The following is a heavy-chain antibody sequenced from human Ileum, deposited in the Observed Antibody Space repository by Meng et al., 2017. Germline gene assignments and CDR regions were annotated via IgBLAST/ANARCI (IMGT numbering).Heavy chain of an antibody. CDR1: GGTFSSYA. CDR2: IIPIFGTA. Sequence: SVKVSCKASGGTFSSYAISWVRQAPGQGLEWMGGIIPIFGTANYAQKFQGRVTITADKSTSTAYMELSSLRSEDTAVYYCALGDFWSGYAVYYFDYWARGTLAT. D-gene: IGHD3-3*01. V-gene: IGHV1-69*06. J-gene: IGHJ4*02. CDR3: ALGDFWSGYAVYYFDY.